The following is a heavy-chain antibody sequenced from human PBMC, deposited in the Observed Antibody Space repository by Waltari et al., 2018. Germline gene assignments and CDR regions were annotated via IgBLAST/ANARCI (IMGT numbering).Heavy chain of an antibody. CDR2: ISVSDAT. CDR1: GFTSLTHA. Sequence: EVQVLESGGGLVQPGGSLRLSCQASGFTSLTHAINWVRQAPGKGLEWVSSISVSDATYYADSGKGRFTVSRDYSDNTIYLQMHSLRADDTAVYFCAKPFYNWDDPLHSWGQGTPVTVSS. CDR3: AKPFYNWDDPLHS. J-gene: IGHJ1*01. V-gene: IGHV3-23*01. D-gene: IGHD1-20*01.